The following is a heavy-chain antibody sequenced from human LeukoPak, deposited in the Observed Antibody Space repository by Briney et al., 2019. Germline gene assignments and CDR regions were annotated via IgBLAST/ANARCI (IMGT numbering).Heavy chain of an antibody. V-gene: IGHV4-59*01. CDR2: IHDSGST. CDR1: GGSISSYY. D-gene: IGHD1-26*01. J-gene: IGHJ6*03. CDR3: ARVGSYCMDV. Sequence: PPETLSLTCTVSGGSISSYYWSWIRQPPGKALEWVGYIHDSGSTNYNPSLKSRVTISIDTSKNQFSLKLSSVTAADTAVYYCARVGSYCMDVWGKGSTVTVSS.